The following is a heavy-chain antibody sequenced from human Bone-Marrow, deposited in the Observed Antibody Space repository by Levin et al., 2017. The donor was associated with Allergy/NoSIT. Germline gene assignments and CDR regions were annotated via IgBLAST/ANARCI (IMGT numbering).Heavy chain of an antibody. CDR3: AKDSPSYDILTGYPRD. CDR2: ISGSGGST. D-gene: IGHD3-9*01. CDR1: GFTFSSYA. Sequence: PGESLKISCAASGFTFSSYAMSWVRQAPGKGLEWVSAISGSGGSTYYADSVKGRFTISRDNSKNTLYLQMNSLRAEDTAVYYCAKDSPSYDILTGYPRDWGQGTLVTVSS. J-gene: IGHJ4*02. V-gene: IGHV3-23*01.